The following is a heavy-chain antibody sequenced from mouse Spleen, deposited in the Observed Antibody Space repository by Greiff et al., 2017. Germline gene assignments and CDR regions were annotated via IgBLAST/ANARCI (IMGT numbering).Heavy chain of an antibody. CDR2: IDPENGDT. Sequence: EVQLQQSGAELVRPGASVKLSCTASGFNIKDDYMHWVKQRPEQGLEWIGWIDPENGDTEYASKFQGKATITADTSSNTAYLQLSSLTSEDTAVYYCTTLVGLLRDYYAMDYWGQGTSVTVSS. D-gene: IGHD2-3*01. V-gene: IGHV14-4*01. J-gene: IGHJ4*01. CDR1: GFNIKDDY. CDR3: TTLVGLLRDYYAMDY.